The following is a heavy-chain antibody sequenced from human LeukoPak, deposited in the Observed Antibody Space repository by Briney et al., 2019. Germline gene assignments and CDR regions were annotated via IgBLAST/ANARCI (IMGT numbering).Heavy chain of an antibody. J-gene: IGHJ4*02. Sequence: SSETLSLTCAVSGYSITSTYWWGWIRQTPGRGLEWIGSLHHSGSTSYSPSLKSRVTISVDTSKDQFSLRLSSVTAADTAVYYCARVEGDDSTGHYSVDYWGQGTLVTVSS. D-gene: IGHD3-22*01. V-gene: IGHV4-38-2*01. CDR3: ARVEGDDSTGHYSVDY. CDR2: LHHSGST. CDR1: GYSITSTYW.